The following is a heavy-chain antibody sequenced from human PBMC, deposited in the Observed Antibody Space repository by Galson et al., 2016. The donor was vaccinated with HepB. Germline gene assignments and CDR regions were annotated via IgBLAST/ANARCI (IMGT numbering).Heavy chain of an antibody. V-gene: IGHV3-66*02. Sequence: SLRLSCAVSGFTVSSDYMSWVRQAPGKELEWVSVIYSGGDTYYADSVKGRFTISRDNSKNTLYLQMSSLRTEDTAVYFCAKATRISSIPGRPGPADYWGQGALVTVSA. CDR1: GFTVSSDY. CDR2: IYSGGDT. D-gene: IGHD6-6*01. CDR3: AKATRISSIPGRPGPADY. J-gene: IGHJ4*02.